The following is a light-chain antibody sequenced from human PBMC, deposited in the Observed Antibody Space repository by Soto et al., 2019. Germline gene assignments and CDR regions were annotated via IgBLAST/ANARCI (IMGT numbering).Light chain of an antibody. CDR2: DVS. V-gene: IGLV2-14*03. J-gene: IGLJ1*01. Sequence: QSVLTQPASVSASPGQSITISCTGTSSDVGGYNYVSWYQQHPGKAPKLMIYDVSNRPSGVSNRFSGSKSGNTASLTISGLQAEDEADYYCSSYTSSSLHVFGTGTKATVL. CDR3: SSYTSSSLHV. CDR1: SSDVGGYNY.